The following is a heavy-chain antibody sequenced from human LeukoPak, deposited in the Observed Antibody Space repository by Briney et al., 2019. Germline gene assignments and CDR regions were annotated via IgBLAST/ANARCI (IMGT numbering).Heavy chain of an antibody. CDR1: GGSISSSSYY. CDR3: ARDRSVRGVILDY. V-gene: IGHV4-39*07. J-gene: IGHJ4*02. Sequence: PSETLSLTCTVSGGSISSSSYYWGWIRQPPGKGLEWIGSIYYSGSTYYNPSLKSRVTISVDTSKNQFSLKLSSVTAADTAVYYCARDRSVRGVILDYWGQGTLVTVSS. D-gene: IGHD3-10*01. CDR2: IYYSGST.